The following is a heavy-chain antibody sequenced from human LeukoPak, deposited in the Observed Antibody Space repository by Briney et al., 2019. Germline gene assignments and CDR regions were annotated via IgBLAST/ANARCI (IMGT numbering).Heavy chain of an antibody. J-gene: IGHJ6*02. D-gene: IGHD2-2*01. V-gene: IGHV3-21*01. CDR1: GFTFSSYS. Sequence: PGGSLRLSCAASGFTFSSYSMNWVRQAPGKGLEWVSSISSSSSYIYYADSVKGRFTISRDNAKNSLYLQMNSLRAEDTAVYYCAGQRGHIVVVPAQGYYYYYGMDVWGQGTTVTVSS. CDR2: ISSSSSYI. CDR3: AGQRGHIVVVPAQGYYYYYGMDV.